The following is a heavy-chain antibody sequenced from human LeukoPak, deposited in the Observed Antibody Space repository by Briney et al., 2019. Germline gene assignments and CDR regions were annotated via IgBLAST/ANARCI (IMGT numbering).Heavy chain of an antibody. J-gene: IGHJ6*02. CDR1: GFAFNNYV. V-gene: IGHV3-23*01. CDR2: ISGSGGST. CDR3: AKDSTASGSYYGMDI. D-gene: IGHD5-12*01. Sequence: GGSLRLSCAASGFAFNNYVMNWVRQAPGKGLEWVSSISGSGGSTYYTDSVKGWFTISRDNSKNTLFLQMNSLRAEDTAVYSCAKDSTASGSYYGMDIWGQGTTVTVSS.